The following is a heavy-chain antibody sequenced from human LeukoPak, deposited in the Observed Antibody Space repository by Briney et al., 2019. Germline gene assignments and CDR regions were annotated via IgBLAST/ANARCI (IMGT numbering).Heavy chain of an antibody. Sequence: PGGSLRLSCAASGFTFSSYEMNWVRQAPGKGLEWASYISSSGSTIYYADSVKGRFTISRDNAKNSLYLQMNSLRAEDTAVYYCARGDSSGDYWGQGTLVTVSS. D-gene: IGHD6-19*01. V-gene: IGHV3-48*03. CDR1: GFTFSSYE. CDR2: ISSSGSTI. CDR3: ARGDSSGDY. J-gene: IGHJ4*02.